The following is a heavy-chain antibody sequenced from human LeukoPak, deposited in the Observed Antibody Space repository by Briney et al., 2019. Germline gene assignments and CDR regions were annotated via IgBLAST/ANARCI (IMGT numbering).Heavy chain of an antibody. J-gene: IGHJ4*02. CDR1: GLTFSSYG. V-gene: IGHV3-23*01. CDR2: ISGSGST. D-gene: IGHD2-21*02. CDR3: AKYWSVVTATLDY. Sequence: PGGSLRLSCAASGLTFSSYGMTWVRQAPGKGLEWVSDISGSGSTHYADSVKGRFTISRDNSKDTLYPLMNSQRAEDTAVYYCAKYWSVVTATLDYWGQGTLVTVSS.